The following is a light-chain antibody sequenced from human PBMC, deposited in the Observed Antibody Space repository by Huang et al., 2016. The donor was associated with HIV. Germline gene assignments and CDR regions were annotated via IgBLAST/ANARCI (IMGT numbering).Light chain of an antibody. J-gene: IGKJ1*01. CDR3: QQAYTHPS. CDR2: GTS. CDR1: QNIDNY. Sequence: DIQMTQSPSSLSASVGDRVTITGRAAQNIDNYLHWYQQKPRRAPELPIHGTSTLQTGVPSRCSGSGSGAEYTLHINGLQPEDAETYYCQQAYTHPSFGPGTKVEI. V-gene: IGKV1-39*01.